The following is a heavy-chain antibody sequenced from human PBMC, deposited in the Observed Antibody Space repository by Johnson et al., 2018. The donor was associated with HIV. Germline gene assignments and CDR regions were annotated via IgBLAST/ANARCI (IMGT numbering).Heavy chain of an antibody. J-gene: IGHJ3*01. CDR3: TIDPIFLGYWYHSSP. V-gene: IGHV3-15*01. Sequence: VQLVESGGGVVQPGRSLRLSCAASGFTFSNAWMSWVRQAPGKGLEWVGRITSKSDGGTTDYAAPVKGRFNISRDASKNTVYLQMNSLKTEDTAVYFCTIDPIFLGYWYHSSPWGQGTMVTVSS. D-gene: IGHD3-22*01. CDR2: ITSKSDGGTT. CDR1: GFTFSNAW.